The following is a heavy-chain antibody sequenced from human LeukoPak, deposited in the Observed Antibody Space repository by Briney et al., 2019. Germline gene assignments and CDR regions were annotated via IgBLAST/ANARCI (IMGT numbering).Heavy chain of an antibody. J-gene: IGHJ3*02. CDR3: ASEYDSSGYYYGFYAFDI. V-gene: IGHV1-24*01. CDR2: FDPEDGET. D-gene: IGHD3-22*01. CDR1: GYTLTELS. Sequence: GASVKVSCKVSGYTLTELSMHWVRQAPGKGLEWMGGFDPEDGETIYAQKFQGRVTMTRDTSTSTVYMELSSLRSEDTAVYYCASEYDSSGYYYGFYAFDIWGQGTMVTVSS.